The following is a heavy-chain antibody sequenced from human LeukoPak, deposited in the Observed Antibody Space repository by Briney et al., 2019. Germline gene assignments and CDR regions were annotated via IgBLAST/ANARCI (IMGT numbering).Heavy chain of an antibody. D-gene: IGHD2-15*01. CDR1: GYSFTSYW. CDR2: IYPGDSDT. CDR3: ARTPGYCSGGSCYNNWFDP. J-gene: IGHJ5*02. V-gene: IGHV5-51*01. Sequence: GESLKISCKGSGYSFTSYWIGWVRQMPGKGPEWMGIIYPGDSDTRYSPSFQGQVTISADKSISTAYLQWSSLKASDTAMYYCARTPGYCSGGSCYNNWFDPWGQGTLVTVSS.